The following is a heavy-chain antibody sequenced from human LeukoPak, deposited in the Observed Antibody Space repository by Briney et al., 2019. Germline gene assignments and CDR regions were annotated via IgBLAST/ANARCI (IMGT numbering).Heavy chain of an antibody. CDR3: ATDYDFLTGYSY. CDR1: GFTFSNYW. D-gene: IGHD3-9*01. V-gene: IGHV3-7*04. J-gene: IGHJ4*02. Sequence: GGSLRLSCAASGFTFSNYWMSWVRQALGKGLEWVANIKQDGSEKYYVDSVKGRFTISRDNAKNSLYLQMNSLRAEDTAVYYCATDYDFLTGYSYWGQGTLVTVSS. CDR2: IKQDGSEK.